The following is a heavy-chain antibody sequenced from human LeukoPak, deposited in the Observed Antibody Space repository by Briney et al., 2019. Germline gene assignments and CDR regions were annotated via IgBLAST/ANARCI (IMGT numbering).Heavy chain of an antibody. CDR2: ISGSGGST. CDR3: AKDRATMIVETFDY. CDR1: GFTLSSYA. D-gene: IGHD3-22*01. V-gene: IGHV3-23*01. Sequence: GGSLRLSCAASGFTLSSYAMSWVRQAPGKGLEWVSAISGSGGSTYYVDSVKGRFTISRDNSKNTLYLQMNSLRAEDTAVYYCAKDRATMIVETFDYWGQGTLVTVSS. J-gene: IGHJ4*02.